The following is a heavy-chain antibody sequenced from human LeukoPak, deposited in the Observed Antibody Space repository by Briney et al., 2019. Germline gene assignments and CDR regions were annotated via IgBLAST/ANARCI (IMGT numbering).Heavy chain of an antibody. CDR3: AAPRASYFDY. Sequence: GGSLRLSCAVSGFTFSSYEMNWVRQAPGKGLEWVSYISSSGSTIYYADSVKGRFTISRDNAKNSLYLQMNSLRAEDTAVYYCAAPRASYFDYWGQGTLVTVSS. CDR2: ISSSGSTI. CDR1: GFTFSSYE. V-gene: IGHV3-48*03. J-gene: IGHJ4*02.